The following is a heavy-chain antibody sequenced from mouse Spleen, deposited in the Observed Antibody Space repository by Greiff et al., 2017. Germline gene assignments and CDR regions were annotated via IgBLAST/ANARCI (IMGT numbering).Heavy chain of an antibody. D-gene: IGHD4-1*01. CDR2: ISSGGGNT. V-gene: IGHV5-9*04. CDR3: ARLTGTAFDY. J-gene: IGHJ2*01. CDR1: GFTFSSYA. Sequence: EVKLMESGGGLVKRGGSLKLSCAASGFTFSSYAMSWVRQTPEKRLEWVATISSGGGNTYYPDSVKGRFTISRDNAKNTLYLQMSSLKSEDTAMYYCARLTGTAFDYWGQGTTLTVSS.